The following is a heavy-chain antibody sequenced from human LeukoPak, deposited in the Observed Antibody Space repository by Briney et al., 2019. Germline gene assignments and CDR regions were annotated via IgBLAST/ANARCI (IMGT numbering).Heavy chain of an antibody. CDR2: INHSGST. D-gene: IGHD3-22*01. J-gene: IGHJ4*02. CDR1: GTSFSNYY. V-gene: IGHV4-34*01. CDR3: ARGGHDYYDSSGPVDY. Sequence: SETLSLTCAVYGTSFSNYYWTWIRQPPGKGLGWIGEINHSGSTNYNPSLKSRVTVSLDTSKNQFSVKLSSVTAADTAVYYCARGGHDYYDSSGPVDYWGQGTLVTVSS.